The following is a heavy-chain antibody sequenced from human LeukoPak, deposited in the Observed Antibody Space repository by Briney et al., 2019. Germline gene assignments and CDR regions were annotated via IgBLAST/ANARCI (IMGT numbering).Heavy chain of an antibody. CDR3: AREGLYCSGGSCTIDY. CDR2: SNAGNGNT. V-gene: IGHV1-3*02. Sequence: ASLKVSCKASGYTFTSDAMHWVRQAPGQRLECMGGSNAGNGNTKYSQEFQGRVTITRDTSASTAYMELSSLRSEDMDVYYCAREGLYCSGGSCTIDYWGQGTLVTVSS. CDR1: GYTFTSDA. D-gene: IGHD2-15*01. J-gene: IGHJ4*02.